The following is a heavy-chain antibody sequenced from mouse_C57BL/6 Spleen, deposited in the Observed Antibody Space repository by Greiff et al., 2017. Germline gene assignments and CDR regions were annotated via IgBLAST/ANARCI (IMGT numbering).Heavy chain of an antibody. D-gene: IGHD2-12*01. CDR1: GYTFTSYW. CDR2: IHPNSGST. J-gene: IGHJ2*01. V-gene: IGHV1-64*01. Sequence: QVHVKQPGAELVKPGASVKLSCKASGYTFTSYWMHWVKQWPGQGLEWIGMIHPNSGSTNYNEQFKSKATLPVDKSSRPAYMQLSSLTSTDSAVYYCTSHSLDYWGQGTTLTVSS. CDR3: TSHSLDY.